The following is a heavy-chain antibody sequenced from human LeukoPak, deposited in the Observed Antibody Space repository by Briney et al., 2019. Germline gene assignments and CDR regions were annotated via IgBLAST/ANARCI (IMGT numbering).Heavy chain of an antibody. D-gene: IGHD6-19*01. Sequence: PGGSLRLSCAASGFTFSSYSMNWVRQAPGKGLEWVSSISSSSSYIYYADSVKGRFTISRDNAKNSLYLQMNSLRAEDTAVYYCARLAVAGTDFDHWGQGTLVTVPS. CDR2: ISSSSSYI. CDR3: ARLAVAGTDFDH. V-gene: IGHV3-21*01. CDR1: GFTFSSYS. J-gene: IGHJ4*02.